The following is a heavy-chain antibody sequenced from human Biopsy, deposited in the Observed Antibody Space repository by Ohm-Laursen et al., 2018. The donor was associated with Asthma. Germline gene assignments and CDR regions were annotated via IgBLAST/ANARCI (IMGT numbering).Heavy chain of an antibody. Sequence: TQTLTLTRTFSGFSLSTRAMCVTWIRQPPGKALEWLALIYSDADKYYNRSLRTRLTISKGPSKNLVVLTMTNMDPVDTASYYCARIRQCYCGPSSCLNYGVDVWGQGTSVTVSS. J-gene: IGHJ6*02. CDR2: IYSDADK. V-gene: IGHV2-70*01. CDR1: GFSLSTRAMC. CDR3: ARIRQCYCGPSSCLNYGVDV. D-gene: IGHD2-21*01.